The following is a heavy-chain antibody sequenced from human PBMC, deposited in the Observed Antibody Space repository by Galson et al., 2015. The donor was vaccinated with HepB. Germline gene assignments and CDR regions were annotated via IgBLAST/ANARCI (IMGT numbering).Heavy chain of an antibody. D-gene: IGHD6-25*01. J-gene: IGHJ6*03. CDR2: INTNSGNP. CDR1: GYTFNRYA. V-gene: IGHV7-4-1*02. CDR3: AREAAADDYYYYYMDV. Sequence: SVKVSCKASGYTFNRYAMNWVRQAPGQGLEWMGWINTNSGNPVYAQGFTGRFVFSLDTSVSTAYLLISSLKAEDTAVYYCAREAAADDYYYYYMDVWGTGTTVSVSS.